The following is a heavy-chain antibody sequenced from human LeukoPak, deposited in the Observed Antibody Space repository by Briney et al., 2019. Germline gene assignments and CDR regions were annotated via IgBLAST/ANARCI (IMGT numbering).Heavy chain of an antibody. CDR2: ISYDGSNK. J-gene: IGHJ4*02. D-gene: IGHD6-13*01. V-gene: IGHV3-30*18. CDR1: GFTFSSYG. CDR3: AKDAGIGAGGIFEY. Sequence: GRSLRLSCAASGFTFSSYGMHWVRQAPGKGLEWVAVISYDGSNKYYADSVKGRFTISRDNSKNTLYLQMNSLRAEDTAVYYCAKDAGIGAGGIFEYWGQGTLVTVSS.